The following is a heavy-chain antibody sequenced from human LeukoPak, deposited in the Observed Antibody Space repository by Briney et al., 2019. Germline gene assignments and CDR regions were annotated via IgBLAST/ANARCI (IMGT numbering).Heavy chain of an antibody. V-gene: IGHV4-59*08. CDR1: GGSISSYY. D-gene: IGHD5-18*01. CDR3: ARHLDTAMVFGY. CDR2: IYYSGST. Sequence: ETLSLTCTVSGGSISSYYWSWIRQPPGKGLEWIGYIYYSGSTNYNPSLKSRVTISVDTSKNQFSLKLSSVTAADTAVYYCARHLDTAMVFGYWGQGTLVTV. J-gene: IGHJ4*02.